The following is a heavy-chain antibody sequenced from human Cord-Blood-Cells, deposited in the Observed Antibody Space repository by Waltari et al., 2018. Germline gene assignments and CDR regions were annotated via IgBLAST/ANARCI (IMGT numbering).Heavy chain of an antibody. D-gene: IGHD3-22*01. CDR3: ATNPLQYYYDSSGYYFDY. Sequence: QVQLVQSGAEVKKPGSSVKVSCKASGGTFSSYAISWVRQAPGQGLEWMGGIIPILGIANYAQKFQGRVTITADKSTSTAYMELSSLRSEYTAVYYCATNPLQYYYDSSGYYFDYWGQGTLVTVSS. J-gene: IGHJ4*02. V-gene: IGHV1-69*10. CDR1: GGTFSSYA. CDR2: IIPILGIA.